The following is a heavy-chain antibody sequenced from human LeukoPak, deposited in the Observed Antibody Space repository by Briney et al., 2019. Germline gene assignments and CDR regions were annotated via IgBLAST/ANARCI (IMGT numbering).Heavy chain of an antibody. V-gene: IGHV3-48*03. CDR1: GFTFSSYE. Sequence: GGSLRLSCAASGFTFSSYEMNWVRQAPGKGLEWVSYITSSGGTIYYADSVKGQFTISRDSAKNSLYLQMNSLRAEDTAVYYCARGVFRAVIKDWGQGTLVTVSS. D-gene: IGHD3-10*01. CDR2: ITSSGGTI. CDR3: ARGVFRAVIKD. J-gene: IGHJ4*02.